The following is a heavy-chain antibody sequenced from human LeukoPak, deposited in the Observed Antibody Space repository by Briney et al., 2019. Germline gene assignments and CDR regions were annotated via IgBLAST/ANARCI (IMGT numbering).Heavy chain of an antibody. Sequence: PSETLSLTCAVYGGSFSGYYWSWIRQPPGKGLEWIGEINHSGSTNYNPSLKSRVTISVDTSKNQFSLKLSSVTAADTAVYYCARDRRSSSWYEDDAFDIWGQGTMVTVSS. CDR3: ARDRRSSSWYEDDAFDI. CDR1: GGSFSGYY. CDR2: INHSGST. J-gene: IGHJ3*02. V-gene: IGHV4-34*01. D-gene: IGHD6-13*01.